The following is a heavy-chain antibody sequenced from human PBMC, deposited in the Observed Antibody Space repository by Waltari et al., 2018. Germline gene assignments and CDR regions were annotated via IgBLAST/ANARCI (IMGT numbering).Heavy chain of an antibody. V-gene: IGHV3-74*02. CDR3: AELSSSVFDI. CDR1: GYPFSSYG. J-gene: IGHJ3*02. CDR2: VNSEGSST. Sequence: VQLVQSGAEVKKPGDAVRLSCKASGYPFSSYGMHGVRQAPGKGLAWVSRVNSEGSSTSYADSVMGRFTISRDNAKNTLYLQMNSLSVDDTAVYYCAELSSSVFDIWGQGTMVTVSS. D-gene: IGHD1-7*01.